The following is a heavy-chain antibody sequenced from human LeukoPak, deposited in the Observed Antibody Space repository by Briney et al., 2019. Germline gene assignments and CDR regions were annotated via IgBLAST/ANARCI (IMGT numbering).Heavy chain of an antibody. J-gene: IGHJ4*02. V-gene: IGHV3-48*01. CDR2: ISSISGTI. CDR3: ARDHNYAFDY. Sequence: GGSLRLSCAASGFTFSIYSMNWVRQAPERGLEWVSYISSISGTINYADSVKGRFTISGDNARNSLFLQMNSLRAEDTAVYYCARDHNYAFDYWGQGTLVTVSS. CDR1: GFTFSIYS. D-gene: IGHD5-18*01.